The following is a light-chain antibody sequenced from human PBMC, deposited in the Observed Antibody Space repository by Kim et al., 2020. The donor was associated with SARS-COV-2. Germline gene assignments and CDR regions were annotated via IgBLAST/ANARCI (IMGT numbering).Light chain of an antibody. CDR3: HQYNSWPPYT. V-gene: IGKV3-15*01. CDR2: GAS. Sequence: VSPGERAALSCRASQSVSTNLAWYQQKPGQASRLLIYGASTRATGIPARFSGSGSGTEFTLTISSLQSEDFAVYYCHQYNSWPPYTFGLGTKLEI. CDR1: QSVSTN. J-gene: IGKJ2*01.